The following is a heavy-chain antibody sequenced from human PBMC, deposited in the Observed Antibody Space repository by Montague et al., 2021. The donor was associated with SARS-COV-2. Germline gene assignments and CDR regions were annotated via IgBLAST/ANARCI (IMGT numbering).Heavy chain of an antibody. CDR1: GGSFSGYY. Sequence: SETLSLTCTVYGGSFSGYYWSWIRQSPRSGLEWIADINHSGTANYNPSLKSRVTISVDTSKNQFTLKLTSVTAADTAMYYCAKEREVVQAGRTLVAFDLWGQGTMVTVSS. CDR3: AKEREVVQAGRTLVAFDL. V-gene: IGHV4-34*01. CDR2: INHSGTA. D-gene: IGHD2-2*01. J-gene: IGHJ3*01.